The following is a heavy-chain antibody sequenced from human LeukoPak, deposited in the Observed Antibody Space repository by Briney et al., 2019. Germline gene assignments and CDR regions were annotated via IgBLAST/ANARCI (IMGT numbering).Heavy chain of an antibody. J-gene: IGHJ4*02. Sequence: SETLSLTCAVYGGSFSGYYWSWIRQPPGKGLEWIGEINHSGSTTYNPSLKSRVTISVDTSKNQFSLKLSSVTAADTAVYYCARDSSGYYFGLYYFDYWGQGTLVTVSS. V-gene: IGHV4-34*01. CDR1: GGSFSGYY. D-gene: IGHD3-22*01. CDR3: ARDSSGYYFGLYYFDY. CDR2: INHSGST.